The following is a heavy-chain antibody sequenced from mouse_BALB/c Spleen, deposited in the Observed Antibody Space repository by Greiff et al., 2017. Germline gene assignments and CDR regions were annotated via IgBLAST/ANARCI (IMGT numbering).Heavy chain of an antibody. CDR1: GFSLTGYG. CDR3: AREGYGNYDAMDY. D-gene: IGHD2-10*02. Sequence: QVQLKQSGPGLVAPSQSLSITCTVSGFSLTGYGVNWVRQPPGKGLEWLGMIWGDGSTDYNSALKSRLSISKDNSKSQAFLKMNSLQTDDTARYYCAREGYGNYDAMDYWGQGTAVTVSS. CDR2: IWGDGST. V-gene: IGHV2-6-7*01. J-gene: IGHJ4*01.